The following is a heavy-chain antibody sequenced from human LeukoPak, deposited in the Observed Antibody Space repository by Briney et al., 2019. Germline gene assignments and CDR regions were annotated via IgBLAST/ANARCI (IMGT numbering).Heavy chain of an antibody. V-gene: IGHV1-2*02. CDR3: VSAYDQ. J-gene: IGHJ5*02. CDR2: INPSTGDT. CDR1: GYRFTDSY. Sequence: ASVKVSCKASGYRFTDSYMHWVRQAPGQGFEWMGWINPSTGDTKYAKMFQGRVTLTTGASINTAYMGLSGLRPADTAVYFCVSAYDQWGQGTLVTVSS.